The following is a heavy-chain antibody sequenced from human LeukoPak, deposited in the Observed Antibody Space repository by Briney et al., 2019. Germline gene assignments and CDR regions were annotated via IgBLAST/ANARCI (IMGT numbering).Heavy chain of an antibody. Sequence: GGSLRLSCAASGFTFSNAWMSWVRQAPRKGLEWVGRIKSKTDGGTTDYAAPVKGRLTISRDDSKNTLYLQMNSLRAEDTAVYYCAKERSLGVAAASNYWGQGTLVTVSS. CDR2: IKSKTDGGTT. V-gene: IGHV3-15*01. CDR3: AKERSLGVAAASNY. J-gene: IGHJ4*02. CDR1: GFTFSNAW. D-gene: IGHD6-13*01.